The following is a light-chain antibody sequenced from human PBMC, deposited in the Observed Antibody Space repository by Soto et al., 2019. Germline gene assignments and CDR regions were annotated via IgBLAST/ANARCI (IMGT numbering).Light chain of an antibody. CDR2: EVS. V-gene: IGLV2-8*01. CDR3: SSYAGSNNLNV. CDR1: SSDVGGYNY. J-gene: IGLJ1*01. Sequence: QSVLTQPPSASGSPGQSVTISCTGTSSDVGGYNYVSWYQQHPGKAPKLMIYEVSKRPSGVPDRFSGSKSGNTASLTVSGLQAEDEADYYCSSYAGSNNLNVFGTGT.